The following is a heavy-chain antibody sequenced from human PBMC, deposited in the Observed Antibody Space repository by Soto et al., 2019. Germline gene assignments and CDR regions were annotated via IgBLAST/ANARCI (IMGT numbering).Heavy chain of an antibody. Sequence: EVQLVETGGDLIQSGVSLRLSCAASGFAVSSSYMMWVRQAPGKGLECISVTYTGGSTHYADSVKGRFTISRDDSSNTLYLQMNSMRAEDTAVYYCARDPPIASDYAMDVWGKGTTVIVSS. J-gene: IGHJ6*04. CDR2: TYTGGST. CDR1: GFAVSSSY. V-gene: IGHV3-53*02. CDR3: ARDPPIASDYAMDV. D-gene: IGHD6-13*01.